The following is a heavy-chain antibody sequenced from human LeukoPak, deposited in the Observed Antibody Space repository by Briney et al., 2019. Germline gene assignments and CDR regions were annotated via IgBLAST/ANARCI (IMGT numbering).Heavy chain of an antibody. D-gene: IGHD1-1*01. CDR3: ARNVTAGYFDY. Sequence: PSETLSLTCAVSGYPISSGYYWGWIRQPPGKGLEWIATIYHNWGIYFNPSHKSRVTISLDTSKNQFSLKLTSVTAADTAMYYCARNVTAGYFDYWGQGILVTVSS. CDR1: GYPISSGYY. CDR2: IYHNWGI. V-gene: IGHV4-38-2*01. J-gene: IGHJ4*02.